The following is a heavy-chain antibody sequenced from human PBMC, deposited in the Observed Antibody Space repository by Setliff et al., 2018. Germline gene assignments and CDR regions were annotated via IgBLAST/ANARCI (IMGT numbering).Heavy chain of an antibody. CDR2: INPSGGTT. CDR3: ARDLRPPPTAMGPPDDY. CDR1: GYTFTSYY. D-gene: IGHD5-18*01. J-gene: IGHJ4*02. Sequence: ASVKVSCKATGYTFTSYYMHWVRQAPGQGLEWMGIINPSGGTTGYAQRFQGRVTMTGDTSTSTVYMELSSLRSEDTAVYYCARDLRPPPTAMGPPDDYWGQGTLVTVSS. V-gene: IGHV1-46*01.